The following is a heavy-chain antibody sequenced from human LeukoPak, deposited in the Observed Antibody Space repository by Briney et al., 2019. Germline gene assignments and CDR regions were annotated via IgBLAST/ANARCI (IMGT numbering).Heavy chain of an antibody. CDR2: TSSSSSYI. CDR3: ARPSPYCSGGSCYIPD. V-gene: IGHV3-21*01. J-gene: IGHJ4*02. Sequence: PGGSLRLSCAASGFTFSSYSMNWVRQAPGKGLEWVSSTSSSSSYIYYADSVKGRFTISRDNAKNSLYLQMNSLRAEDTAVYYCARPSPYCSGGSCYIPDWGQGTLVTVSS. D-gene: IGHD2-15*01. CDR1: GFTFSSYS.